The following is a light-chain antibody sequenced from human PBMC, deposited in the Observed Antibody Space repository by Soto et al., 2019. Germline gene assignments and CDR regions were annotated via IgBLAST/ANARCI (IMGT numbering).Light chain of an antibody. CDR3: QQCAYSPRT. CDR1: QTIGNDY. V-gene: IGKV3-20*01. Sequence: EIVLTQSPDTLSLSPGERATLSCRASQTIGNDYLAWYQQKPGQAPRLLIYDASNGATGIPDRFTGSGSGTDFALTISRLEPEDFAVYYCQQCAYSPRTFGQGTKVEVK. J-gene: IGKJ1*01. CDR2: DAS.